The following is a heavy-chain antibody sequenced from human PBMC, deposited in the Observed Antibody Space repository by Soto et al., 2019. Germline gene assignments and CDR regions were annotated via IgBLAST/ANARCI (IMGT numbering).Heavy chain of an antibody. J-gene: IGHJ4*02. CDR1: GGSVSSGSYY. CDR2: IYYSGST. Sequence: SETLSLTCTVSGGSVSSGSYYWSWIRQPPGKGLEWIGYIYYSGSTNYNPSLKSRVTISVDTSKNKFSLKLSSVTAADTAVYYCASFPPVDRYIWAPSDYGGQGTLVTVSS. D-gene: IGHD3-9*01. V-gene: IGHV4-61*01. CDR3: ASFPPVDRYIWAPSDY.